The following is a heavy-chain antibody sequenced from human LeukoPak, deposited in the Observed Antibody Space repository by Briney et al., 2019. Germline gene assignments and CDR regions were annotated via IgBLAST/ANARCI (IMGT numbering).Heavy chain of an antibody. V-gene: IGHV1-69*13. CDR1: GGTFSSYA. Sequence: SVKVSCKASGGTFSSYAISWVRQAPGQGLEWMGGIIPIFGTANYAQKFQGRVTITADESTSTAYMELNSLRVEDTAVYYCAKVVSGSSSIFSSAFDIWGQGTMVTVSS. D-gene: IGHD6-13*01. CDR3: AKVVSGSSSIFSSAFDI. J-gene: IGHJ3*02. CDR2: IIPIFGTA.